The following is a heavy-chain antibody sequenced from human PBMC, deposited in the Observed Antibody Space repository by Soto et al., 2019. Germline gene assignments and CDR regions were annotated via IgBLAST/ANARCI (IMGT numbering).Heavy chain of an antibody. CDR3: ASLYNWNYGGNWFDP. J-gene: IGHJ5*02. CDR2: INAGNGNT. V-gene: IGHV1-3*01. D-gene: IGHD1-7*01. CDR1: GYTFTIYA. Sequence: GASVKVSCKASGYTFTIYAMHWVLQSALQRLEWMGWINAGNGNTKYSQKFQGRVTITRDTSASTAYMELSSLRSEDTAVYYCASLYNWNYGGNWFDPWGQGTLVTVSS.